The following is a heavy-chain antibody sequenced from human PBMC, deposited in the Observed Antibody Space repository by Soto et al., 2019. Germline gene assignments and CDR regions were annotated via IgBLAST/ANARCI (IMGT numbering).Heavy chain of an antibody. J-gene: IGHJ5*02. D-gene: IGHD3-3*02. CDR2: IYYSGST. Sequence: SETLSLTCTVSGGSISSSSYYWGWIRQPPGKGLEWIGSIYYSGSTYYNPSLKSRVTISVDTSKNQFSLKLSSVTAADTAVYYCASPKIAFYNWFDPWGQGTLVTVPQ. CDR1: GGSISSSSYY. CDR3: ASPKIAFYNWFDP. V-gene: IGHV4-39*01.